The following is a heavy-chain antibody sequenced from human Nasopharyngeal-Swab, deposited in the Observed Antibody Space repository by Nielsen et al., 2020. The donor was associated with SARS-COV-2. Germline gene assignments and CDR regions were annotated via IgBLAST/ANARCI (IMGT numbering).Heavy chain of an antibody. D-gene: IGHD3-3*01. CDR2: IIVNLGMT. Sequence: SVKVSCKVSGGTFSKYAISWVRQAPGQGLEWMGGIIVNLGMTKYAQKFKDSVIINADESTGTAYMELRSLRSDDTAVYYCARDLPRITIFGVVDYWGQGTLVTVSS. CDR1: GGTFSKYA. J-gene: IGHJ4*02. CDR3: ARDLPRITIFGVVDY. V-gene: IGHV1-69*10.